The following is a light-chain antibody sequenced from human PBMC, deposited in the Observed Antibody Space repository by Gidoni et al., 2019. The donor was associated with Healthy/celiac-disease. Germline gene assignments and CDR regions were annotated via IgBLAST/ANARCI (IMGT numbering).Light chain of an antibody. Sequence: QSALTQPASVSGSPGQSITISCTGNSSDVGGYNYVSWYQQHPVKAPKLMIYDVSKRPSVVSNRFSGSKSCNTASLTISGLQAEDEADYYCSSYTSSSTWVFGGGTKLTVL. V-gene: IGLV2-14*01. CDR3: SSYTSSSTWV. CDR2: DVS. J-gene: IGLJ3*02. CDR1: SSDVGGYNY.